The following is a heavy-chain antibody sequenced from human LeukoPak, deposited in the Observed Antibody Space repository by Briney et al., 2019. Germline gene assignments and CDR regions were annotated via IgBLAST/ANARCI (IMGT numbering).Heavy chain of an antibody. CDR2: IGTIGDT. D-gene: IGHD3-22*01. CDR3: ASWGYDSSVPFDY. Sequence: GGSLRLSCAASGFTFSSYDMHWVRQVTGKGLEWVSSIGTIGDTFYPDSVKGRFTISRENAKNSLYLQMNSLKTEDTAVYYCASWGYDSSVPFDYWGQGTLVTVSS. V-gene: IGHV3-13*01. J-gene: IGHJ4*02. CDR1: GFTFSSYD.